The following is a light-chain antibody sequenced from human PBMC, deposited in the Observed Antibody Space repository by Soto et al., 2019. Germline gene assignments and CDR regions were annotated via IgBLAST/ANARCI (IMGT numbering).Light chain of an antibody. Sequence: DIQMTQSPSSLSASVGDRVTNTCRASLTIGDSLSWFQQKAGKPPTLLIYGASALQSGVPARFSGSGSGTDFTLTISNMQREDFATYYCLQTYNLPRTFGQGTKVDIK. J-gene: IGKJ1*01. V-gene: IGKV1-39*01. CDR1: LTIGDS. CDR2: GAS. CDR3: LQTYNLPRT.